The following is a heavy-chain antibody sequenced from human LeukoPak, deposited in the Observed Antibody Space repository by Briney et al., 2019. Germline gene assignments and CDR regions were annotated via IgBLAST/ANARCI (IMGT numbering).Heavy chain of an antibody. J-gene: IGHJ5*02. Sequence: SVRVSCKASGGTFSSYAISWARQAPGQGLEWMGGIIPIFGTANYAQKFQGRVTITADKSTSTAYMELSSLRSEDTAVYYCARWVRSYDSSGYSNWFDPWGQGTLVTVSS. V-gene: IGHV1-69*06. CDR2: IIPIFGTA. CDR1: GGTFSSYA. D-gene: IGHD3-22*01. CDR3: ARWVRSYDSSGYSNWFDP.